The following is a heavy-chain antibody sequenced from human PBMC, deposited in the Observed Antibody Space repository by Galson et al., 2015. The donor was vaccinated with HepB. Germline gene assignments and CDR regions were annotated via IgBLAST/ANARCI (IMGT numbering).Heavy chain of an antibody. CDR3: AQGSDRMQWLVLTRLGY. J-gene: IGHJ4*02. CDR2: ISSSSSYI. Sequence: SLRLSFAASGFTLGSYSMNWVRQAPGKGLEWVSSISSSSSYIYYADSVRGRFTISRDNAKNSLYLQMNSLRAEDTAVYYCAQGSDRMQWLVLTRLGYWGEGTLVTVSS. V-gene: IGHV3-21*01. CDR1: GFTLGSYS. D-gene: IGHD6-19*01.